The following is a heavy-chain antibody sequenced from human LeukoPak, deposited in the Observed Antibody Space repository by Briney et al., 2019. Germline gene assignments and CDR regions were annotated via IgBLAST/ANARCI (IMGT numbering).Heavy chain of an antibody. CDR2: IWYDGSNK. CDR3: ARGFLYCSSTSCSNWFDP. V-gene: IGHV3-33*01. CDR1: GFTFSSYG. J-gene: IGHJ5*02. Sequence: GGSLRLSCAASGFTFSSYGMHWVRQAPGKGLEWVAVIWYDGSNKYYADSVKGRFTISRDNSKNTLYLQMNSLRAEDTAMYYCARGFLYCSSTSCSNWFDPWGQGTLVTVSS. D-gene: IGHD2-2*01.